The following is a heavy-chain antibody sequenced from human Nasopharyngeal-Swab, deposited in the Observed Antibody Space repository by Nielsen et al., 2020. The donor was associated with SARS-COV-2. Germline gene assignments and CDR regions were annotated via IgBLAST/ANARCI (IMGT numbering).Heavy chain of an antibody. CDR2: IRSKGNNYAT. V-gene: IGHV3-73*01. D-gene: IGHD2-21*02. Sequence: GESLKISCAASGFTFSDSAIHWVRQASGKGPEWVVRIRSKGNNYATAYAASVKGRFIIFRDDPTNTAYLQMNSLKTEDTAVYYCTRCGGGCYSGRDYWGQGTLVTVSS. CDR1: GFTFSDSA. J-gene: IGHJ4*02. CDR3: TRCGGGCYSGRDY.